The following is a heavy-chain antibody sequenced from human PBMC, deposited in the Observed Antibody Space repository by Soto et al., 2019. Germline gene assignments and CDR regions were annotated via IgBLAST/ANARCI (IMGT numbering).Heavy chain of an antibody. CDR3: ASDCSGGSCYFSSEAFDI. CDR2: NSAYNGNT. Sequence: ASVKVSCKASGYTFTSYGISWVRQAPGQGLEWKGWNSAYNGNTNYAQKFQGRVTMTTDTSTSTAYMELRSLSSDDTAVFYCASDCSGGSCYFSSEAFDIWGQGTMVTVSS. V-gene: IGHV1-18*01. D-gene: IGHD2-15*01. CDR1: GYTFTSYG. J-gene: IGHJ3*02.